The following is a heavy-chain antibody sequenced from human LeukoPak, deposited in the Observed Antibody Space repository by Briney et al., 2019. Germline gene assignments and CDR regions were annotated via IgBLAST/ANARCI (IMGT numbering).Heavy chain of an antibody. CDR2: IYYSGST. D-gene: IGHD5-18*01. CDR3: ARGGYSYGYYYYGMDV. J-gene: IGHJ6*02. CDR1: GGSISSYY. V-gene: IGHV4-59*01. Sequence: SETQSLTCTVSGGSISSYYWSWIRQPPGKGLEWIGYIYYSGSTNYNPSLKSRVTISVDTSKNQFSLKLSSVTAADTAVYYCARGGYSYGYYYYGMDVWGQGTTVTVSS.